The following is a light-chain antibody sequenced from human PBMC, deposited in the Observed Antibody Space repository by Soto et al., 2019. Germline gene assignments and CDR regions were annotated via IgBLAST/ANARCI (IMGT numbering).Light chain of an antibody. V-gene: IGLV2-14*01. CDR2: DVS. J-gene: IGLJ1*01. CDR1: SSDVGGYNY. CDR3: SSYTSSSILYV. Sequence: QPASVSGSPGQSITISCTGTSSDVGGYNYVSWYQQHPGKAPKLMIYDVSNRPSGVSNRFSGSKSGNTASLTISGLQAEDEADYYCSSYTSSSILYVFGTGTKLTVL.